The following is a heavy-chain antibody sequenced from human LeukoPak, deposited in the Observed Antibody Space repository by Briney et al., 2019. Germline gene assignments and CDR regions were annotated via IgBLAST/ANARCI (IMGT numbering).Heavy chain of an antibody. CDR3: ARDDIAVAGAGFDP. CDR2: IYTSGST. J-gene: IGHJ5*02. Sequence: SETLSLTCAVSGGSISSGGYSWSWIRQPAGKGLEWIGRIYTSGSTNYNPSLKSRVTMSVDTSKNQFSLKLSSVTAADTAVYYCARDDIAVAGAGFDPWGQGTLVTVSS. D-gene: IGHD6-19*01. V-gene: IGHV4-61*02. CDR1: GGSISSGGYS.